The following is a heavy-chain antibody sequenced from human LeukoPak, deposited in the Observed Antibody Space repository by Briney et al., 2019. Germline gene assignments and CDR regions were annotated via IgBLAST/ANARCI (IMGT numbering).Heavy chain of an antibody. D-gene: IGHD2-21*02. Sequence: PGGSLRLSCAVSGFSVSNNYMNWVRQAPGKGLVWVSRIKSDGSSTNNADSVKGRFTISRDNAKNTLYLQMNSLSAEDTAMYYCARDTGDFYFDSWGQGTLVTVSS. CDR3: ARDTGDFYFDS. J-gene: IGHJ4*02. CDR2: IKSDGSST. V-gene: IGHV3-74*01. CDR1: GFSVSNNY.